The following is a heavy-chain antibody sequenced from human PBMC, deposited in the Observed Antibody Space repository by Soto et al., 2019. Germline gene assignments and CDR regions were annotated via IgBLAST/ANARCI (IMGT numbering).Heavy chain of an antibody. CDR3: TRSPPYDYVWGSYRYYFDY. Sequence: GSLRLSCAASGFTVSNFWMSWVRQAPGRGLEWVASIKQDGSEKYYVESVKGRFTISRDNAKNSLFLQMNSLRAEDTAVYYCTRSPPYDYVWGSYRYYFDYWGQGTQVTVSS. D-gene: IGHD3-16*02. CDR1: GFTVSNFW. CDR2: IKQDGSEK. J-gene: IGHJ4*02. V-gene: IGHV3-7*03.